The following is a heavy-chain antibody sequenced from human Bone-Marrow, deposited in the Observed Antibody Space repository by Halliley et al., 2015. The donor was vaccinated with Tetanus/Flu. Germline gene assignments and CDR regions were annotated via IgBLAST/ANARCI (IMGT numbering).Heavy chain of an antibody. CDR2: IRRKAYGGTT. CDR3: ARDRVDGTDDY. V-gene: IGHV3-49*02. Sequence: EWVGFIRRKAYGGTTEYAASVKGRFTISRDDSKNIAYLQMNSLQTEDTGIYYCARDRVDGTDDYWGQGTLVTVSS. D-gene: IGHD1-1*01. J-gene: IGHJ4*02.